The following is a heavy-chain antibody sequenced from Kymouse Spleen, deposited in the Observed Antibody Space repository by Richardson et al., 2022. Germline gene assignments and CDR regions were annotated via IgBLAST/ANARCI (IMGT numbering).Heavy chain of an antibody. CDR1: GGSVSSGSYY. CDR2: IYYSGST. J-gene: IGHJ4*02. Sequence: QVQLQESGPGLVKPSETLSLTCTVSGGSVSSGSYYWSWIRQPPGKGLEWIGYIYYSGSTNYNPSLKSRVTISVDTSKNQFSLKLSSVTAADTAVYYCAREGLGAFDYWGQGTLVTVSS. CDR3: AREGLGAFDY. D-gene: IGHD7-27*02. V-gene: IGHV4-61*01.